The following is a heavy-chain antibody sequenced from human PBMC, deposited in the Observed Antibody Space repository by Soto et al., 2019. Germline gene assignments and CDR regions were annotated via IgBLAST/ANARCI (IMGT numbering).Heavy chain of an antibody. V-gene: IGHV3-23*01. Sequence: EVQLFASGGGLVQPGGSLRRSCAASGFTFSSYAISWVRQAPGKGLEWVSVITGGGGRTFYADSVKGRFTISRDNSKNTLHLQMNSLRAEDRGVYFCAKGPVGCSSDSCPVWGNWFDSWGKGTLVTVSS. CDR3: AKGPVGCSSDSCPVWGNWFDS. J-gene: IGHJ5*01. CDR1: GFTFSSYA. D-gene: IGHD2-2*01. CDR2: ITGGGGRT.